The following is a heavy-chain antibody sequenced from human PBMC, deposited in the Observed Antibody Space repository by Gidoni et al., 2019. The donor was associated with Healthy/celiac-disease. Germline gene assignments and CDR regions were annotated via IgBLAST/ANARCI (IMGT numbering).Heavy chain of an antibody. V-gene: IGHV3-23*01. Sequence: EVQLLESGGGLVQPGGSLRLPCAASGFTLSSYAMSWVRQAPGKGLEWVSAISGSGGSTYYADSVKGRFTISRDNSKNTLYLQMNSLRAEDTAVYYCAKTPDYYDSSKPDYWGQGTLVTVSS. CDR1: GFTLSSYA. CDR2: ISGSGGST. CDR3: AKTPDYYDSSKPDY. J-gene: IGHJ4*02. D-gene: IGHD3-22*01.